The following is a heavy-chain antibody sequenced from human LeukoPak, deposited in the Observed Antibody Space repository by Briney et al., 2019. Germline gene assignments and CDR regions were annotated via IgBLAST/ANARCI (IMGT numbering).Heavy chain of an antibody. Sequence: GGSLRLSCAASGFTFSSYSMNWVRQAPGKGLEWVSYVSSSSSTIYYADSVKGRFTISRDNAKNTLYLQMNSLRGEDTAVYYCARGGHDSTGDYYFDYWGQGTLVTVSS. D-gene: IGHD2-8*02. CDR2: VSSSSSTI. J-gene: IGHJ4*02. CDR1: GFTFSSYS. V-gene: IGHV3-48*01. CDR3: ARGGHDSTGDYYFDY.